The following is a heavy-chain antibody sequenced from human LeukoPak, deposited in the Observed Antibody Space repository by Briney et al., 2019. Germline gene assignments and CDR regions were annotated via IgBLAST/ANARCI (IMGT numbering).Heavy chain of an antibody. CDR2: IYPGDSDT. Sequence: ESLKIPCKGSGYSFTSYWIGRVRQMPGKGLEGMGIIYPGDSDTRHSPSFQGQVTISADKSISTAYLQWSSLKASDTAMYYCARSMGINWFDPWGQGTLVTVSS. V-gene: IGHV5-51*01. CDR3: ARSMGINWFDP. D-gene: IGHD6-13*01. CDR1: GYSFTSYW. J-gene: IGHJ5*02.